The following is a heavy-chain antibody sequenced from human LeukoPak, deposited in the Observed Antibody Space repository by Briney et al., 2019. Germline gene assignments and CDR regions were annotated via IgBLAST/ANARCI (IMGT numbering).Heavy chain of an antibody. V-gene: IGHV4-34*01. CDR1: GGSFSGYY. CDR2: INHSGST. D-gene: IGHD5-12*01. J-gene: IGHJ4*02. Sequence: SETLSLTCAVYGGSFSGYYWSWIRQPPGQGLEWIGEINHSGSTNYNPSLKSRVNISVDTSKNQFSLKLSSVTAADTAVYYCARRGVDGGGYFDYWGQGTLVTVSS. CDR3: ARRGVDGGGYFDY.